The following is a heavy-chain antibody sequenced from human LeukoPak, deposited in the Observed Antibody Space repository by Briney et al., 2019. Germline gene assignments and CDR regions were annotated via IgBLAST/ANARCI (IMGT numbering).Heavy chain of an antibody. CDR3: AREGYDSDEDVD. V-gene: IGHV4-34*01. Sequence: SETLSLTCAVYGGSFSGYYWSWIRQPPGKGLEWIGEINHSGSTNYNPSLKSRVTISVDTSKNQFSLKLSSVTAADTAVYYCAREGYDSDEDVDWGQGTLVTVSS. D-gene: IGHD5-12*01. CDR2: INHSGST. J-gene: IGHJ4*02. CDR1: GGSFSGYY.